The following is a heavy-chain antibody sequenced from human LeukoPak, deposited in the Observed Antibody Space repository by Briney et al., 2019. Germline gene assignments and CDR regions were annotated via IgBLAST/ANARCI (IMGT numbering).Heavy chain of an antibody. Sequence: EASVKVSCKASGYTFTSYGISWVRQAPGQGLEWMGWISAYNGNTNYAQKLQGRVTMTTDTSTSTAYMELRSLRSDDTAVYYCARDAPNYVWGSYRPNFDYWGQGTLVTVSS. CDR3: ARDAPNYVWGSYRPNFDY. CDR2: ISAYNGNT. CDR1: GYTFTSYG. D-gene: IGHD3-16*02. J-gene: IGHJ4*02. V-gene: IGHV1-18*01.